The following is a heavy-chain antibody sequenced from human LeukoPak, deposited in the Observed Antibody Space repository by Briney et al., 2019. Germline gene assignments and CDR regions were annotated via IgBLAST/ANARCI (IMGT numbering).Heavy chain of an antibody. V-gene: IGHV3-7*03. CDR2: IKQDGSDK. D-gene: IGHD3-3*01. CDR3: VREDVWNYFDC. J-gene: IGHJ4*02. Sequence: PGGSLRLSCAASGFSLSTFSMNWVRQAPGKGLEWVANIKQDGSDKYYVDSVKGRFTISRDNAKNSLYLQMNSLRAEDTAVYYCVREDVWNYFDCWGQGTLVTVSS. CDR1: GFSLSTFS.